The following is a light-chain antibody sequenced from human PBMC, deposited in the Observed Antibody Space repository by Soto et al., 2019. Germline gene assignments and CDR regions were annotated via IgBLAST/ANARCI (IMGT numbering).Light chain of an antibody. V-gene: IGLV2-23*02. CDR1: SSDVGSYNV. Sequence: QPVLIQPASVSGSPGQSITISCTGTSSDVGSYNVVSWYQQHPGKAPKLMIYEVSKRPSGVSNRFSGSKSGNTASLTISGLQAEDEADYYCGSYARSRPLLYFVVPGTKFTLL. CDR3: GSYARSRPLLYF. J-gene: IGLJ1*01. CDR2: EVS.